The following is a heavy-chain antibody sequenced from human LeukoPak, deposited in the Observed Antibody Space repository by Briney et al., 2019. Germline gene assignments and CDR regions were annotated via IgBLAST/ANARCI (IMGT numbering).Heavy chain of an antibody. V-gene: IGHV5-51*01. CDR3: ARVPSD. J-gene: IGHJ4*02. CDR1: GYMFIDYW. Sequence: GESLKISCKGCGYMFIDYWIAWVRDMPGKGLEWMGIIFPGDSETRYSPSFQGQVTISVDKTISTAYLQWSSLRASDTAMYYCARVPSDWGQGTLVTVSS. D-gene: IGHD4/OR15-4a*01. CDR2: IFPGDSET.